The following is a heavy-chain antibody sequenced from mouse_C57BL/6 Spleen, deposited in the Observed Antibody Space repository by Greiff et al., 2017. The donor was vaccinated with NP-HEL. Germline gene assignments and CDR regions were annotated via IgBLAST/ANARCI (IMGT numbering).Heavy chain of an antibody. D-gene: IGHD2-4*01. Sequence: VKLMESGPGLVQPSQSLSITCTVSGFSLTSYGVHWVRQSPGKGLEWLGVIWRGGSTDYNAAFMSRLSITKDNSKSQVFFKMNSLQADDTAIYYCAKYDYDGYYAMEYWGQGTSVTVSS. V-gene: IGHV2-5*01. CDR1: GFSLTSYG. CDR3: AKYDYDGYYAMEY. J-gene: IGHJ4*01. CDR2: IWRGGST.